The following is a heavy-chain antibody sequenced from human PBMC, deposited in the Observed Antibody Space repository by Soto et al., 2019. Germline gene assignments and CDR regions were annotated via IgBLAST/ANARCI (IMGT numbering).Heavy chain of an antibody. D-gene: IGHD3-10*01. CDR1: GFTFSSYW. CDR3: ARDLLWFGEAYYYGMDV. CDR2: INSDGSST. J-gene: IGHJ6*02. Sequence: GGSLRLSCAASGFTFSSYWMHWVRQAPGKGLVWVSRINSDGSSTSYADSVKGRFTISRDNAKNTLYLQMNSLRAEDTAVYYCARDLLWFGEAYYYGMDVWGQGTTVTVSS. V-gene: IGHV3-74*01.